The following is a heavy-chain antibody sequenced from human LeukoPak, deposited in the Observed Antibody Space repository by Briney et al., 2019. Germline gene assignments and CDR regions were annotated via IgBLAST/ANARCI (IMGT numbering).Heavy chain of an antibody. CDR3: ARGVFGGYSSGMFDP. D-gene: IGHD6-19*01. V-gene: IGHV4-34*01. CDR2: INHSGST. J-gene: IGHJ5*02. Sequence: PSETLSLTCAVYGGSFSGYYWSWIRQPPGKGLEWIGEINHSGSTNYNPSLKSRVTISVDTSKNQFSLKLSSVTAADTAVYYCARGVFGGYSSGMFDPWGQGTLVTVSS. CDR1: GGSFSGYY.